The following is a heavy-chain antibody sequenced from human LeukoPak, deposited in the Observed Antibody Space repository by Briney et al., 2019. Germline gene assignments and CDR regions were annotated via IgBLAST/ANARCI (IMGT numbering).Heavy chain of an antibody. CDR2: IYNSVN. V-gene: IGHV4-59*01. Sequence: PSETLSLTCTVSGXSISGYYWSWIRQPPGKGLEYIGYIYNSVNDYNPSLKSRVIVSSDPSKNQFSLRLSSMTAADTAVYYCAILPTLWGQGTLVTVSS. J-gene: IGHJ4*02. CDR3: AILPTL. CDR1: GXSISGYY.